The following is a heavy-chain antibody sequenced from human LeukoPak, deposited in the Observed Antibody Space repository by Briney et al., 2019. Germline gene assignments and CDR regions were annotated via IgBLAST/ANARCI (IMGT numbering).Heavy chain of an antibody. CDR1: GYTFTGYY. J-gene: IGHJ4*02. CDR2: INPNSGGT. V-gene: IGHV1-2*06. CDR3: ARGQIAVAGTSFDY. D-gene: IGHD6-19*01. Sequence: ASVKVSCKASGYTFTGYYMHWVRQAPGQGLEWMGRINPNSGGTNYAQKFQGRVTMTRDTSISTAYMELSRLRSDDTAVYYCARGQIAVAGTSFDYWGQGTLVTVSS.